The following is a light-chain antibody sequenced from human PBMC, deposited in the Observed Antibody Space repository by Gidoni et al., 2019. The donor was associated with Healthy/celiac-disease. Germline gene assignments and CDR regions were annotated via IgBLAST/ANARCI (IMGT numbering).Light chain of an antibody. CDR2: LAS. CDR1: QSVLYSSNNKNY. V-gene: IGKV4-1*01. J-gene: IGKJ4*01. CDR3: QQYYSTLT. Sequence: DIVMTQSPDSLAVSLGERATINCKSSQSVLYSSNNKNYLAGYQQKPGQPPKLLIYLASTRESGVPDRFSGSGSGTDFTRTISSLQAEDVAVYYCQQYYSTLTFGGGTKVEIK.